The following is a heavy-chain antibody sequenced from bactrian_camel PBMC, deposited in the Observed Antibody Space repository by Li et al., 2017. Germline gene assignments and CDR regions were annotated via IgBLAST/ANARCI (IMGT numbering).Heavy chain of an antibody. J-gene: IGHJ6*01. Sequence: HVQLVESGGGSVEAGGSLKLSCAASGDNRPCMAWFRQAPGKDREAVAAVDTDGDITYVNSVRGRFTTSRDDARKTVYLQMNSLQPDDTAMYYCAAGLKWCRQGYPTADSRYLGQGTQVTVS. D-gene: IGHD2*01. CDR1: GDNRPC. V-gene: IGHV3S53*01. CDR3: AAGLKWCRQGYPTADSRY. CDR2: VDTDGDI.